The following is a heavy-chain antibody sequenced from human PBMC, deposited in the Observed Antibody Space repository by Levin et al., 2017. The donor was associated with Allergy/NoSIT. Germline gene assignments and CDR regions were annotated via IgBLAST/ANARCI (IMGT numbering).Heavy chain of an antibody. CDR2: IDPSDSYT. Sequence: GESLKISCKGSGYSFTSYWISWVRQMPGKGLEWMGRIDPSDSYTNYSPSFQGHVTISADKSISTAYLQWSSLKASDTAMYYCARVRHHYDILTGYTTDYGMDVWGQGTTVTVSS. V-gene: IGHV5-10-1*01. CDR1: GYSFTSYW. CDR3: ARVRHHYDILTGYTTDYGMDV. D-gene: IGHD3-9*01. J-gene: IGHJ6*02.